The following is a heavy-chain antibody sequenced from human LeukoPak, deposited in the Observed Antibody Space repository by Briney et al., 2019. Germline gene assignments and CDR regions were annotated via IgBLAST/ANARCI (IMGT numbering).Heavy chain of an antibody. CDR3: TTDDSYSGYDWWDY. Sequence: PGGSLRLSCAASGFTFSNAWMSWVRQAPGKGLEWFGRIKSKTDGGTTDYAAPVKGRFTISGDDSKNTLYLQMNSLKTEDTAVYYCTTDDSYSGYDWWDYWGQGTLVTVSS. J-gene: IGHJ4*02. CDR1: GFTFSNAW. CDR2: IKSKTDGGTT. D-gene: IGHD5-12*01. V-gene: IGHV3-15*01.